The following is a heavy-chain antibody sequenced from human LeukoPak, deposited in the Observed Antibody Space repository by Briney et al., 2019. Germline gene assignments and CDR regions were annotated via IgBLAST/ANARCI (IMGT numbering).Heavy chain of an antibody. J-gene: IGHJ4*02. V-gene: IGHV6-1*01. Sequence: SQTLSLTCAISGDSVSSNIAAWNWIRQSPSRGLEWLGRTYYRSKWYNDYAVSVKSRITINPDTSKNQFSLKLSSVTAADTAVYYCARQRHLRGIKWYFDFWGQGALVTVSS. D-gene: IGHD3-10*01. CDR2: TYYRSKWYN. CDR1: GDSVSSNIAA. CDR3: ARQRHLRGIKWYFDF.